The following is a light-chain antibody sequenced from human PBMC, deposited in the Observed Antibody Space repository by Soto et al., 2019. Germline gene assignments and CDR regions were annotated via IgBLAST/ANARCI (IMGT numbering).Light chain of an antibody. Sequence: IQMTQSPSTLSASVGDRVTITCRASQSISTWVAWYQQKPGKAPKFLIYDASNLESGVSSRFSGSGSETEFTLTISSLQPDDCGTYYCQQYYSYRYTFGQGPRLEIK. CDR2: DAS. V-gene: IGKV1-5*01. CDR3: QQYYSYRYT. J-gene: IGKJ5*01. CDR1: QSISTW.